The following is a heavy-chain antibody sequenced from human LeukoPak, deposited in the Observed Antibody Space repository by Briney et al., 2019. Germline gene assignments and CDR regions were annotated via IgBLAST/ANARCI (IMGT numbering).Heavy chain of an antibody. D-gene: IGHD7-27*01. J-gene: IGHJ4*02. V-gene: IGHV3-23*01. CDR1: GFTFSGYA. CDR3: AALGPPIDF. Sequence: PGGSLRLSCAASGFTFSGYAMSWVRQSPRQGLEWVSAITSSGDSTYYADSVKGRFTISRDNSKNTLYLQMSSLRADDTAVYYCAALGPPIDFWGQGTLVTVSS. CDR2: ITSSGDST.